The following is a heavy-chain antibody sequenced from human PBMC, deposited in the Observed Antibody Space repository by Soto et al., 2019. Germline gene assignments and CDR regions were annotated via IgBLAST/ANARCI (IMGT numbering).Heavy chain of an antibody. CDR2: IYYSGST. J-gene: IGHJ4*02. D-gene: IGHD3-9*01. CDR3: ARVGMGDIVTGYRYYFDY. Sequence: TLSLTCTVSGGSISTGDYNWSWIRQPPGKGLEWLGYIYYSGSTSYNPSLKSRVTISVDTSKNQFSLKLSSVTAADTAVYYCARVGMGDIVTGYRYYFDYWGQGTLVTVSS. CDR1: GGSISTGDYN. V-gene: IGHV4-30-4*01.